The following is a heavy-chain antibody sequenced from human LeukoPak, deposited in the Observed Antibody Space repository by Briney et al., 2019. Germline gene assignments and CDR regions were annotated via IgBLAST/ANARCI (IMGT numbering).Heavy chain of an antibody. V-gene: IGHV1-18*01. Sequence: ASVKVSCKASVYTFTSYGISWVRHAPGQGLEWMGCISAYNGNTNYAQKLQGRVTMTTDTSTSTAYMELRSLRSDDTAVYYCARVYFGGYDFNWFDPWGQGTLVTVSS. J-gene: IGHJ5*02. CDR1: VYTFTSYG. D-gene: IGHD5-12*01. CDR3: ARVYFGGYDFNWFDP. CDR2: ISAYNGNT.